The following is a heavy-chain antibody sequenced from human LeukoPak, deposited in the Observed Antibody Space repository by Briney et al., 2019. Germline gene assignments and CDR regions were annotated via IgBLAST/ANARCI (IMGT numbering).Heavy chain of an antibody. V-gene: IGHV3-23*01. D-gene: IGHD3-22*01. CDR1: GFSFSSYD. J-gene: IGHJ4*02. CDR2: ISGSGDST. CDR3: AKDRISSGYYYFGDY. Sequence: GGSLRLSCTASGFSFSSYDMSWVRQAPGKGLEWVSAISGSGDSTYYADSVKGRFTFSRDNSKNTLYLQINSLRAEDTAVYHCAKDRISSGYYYFGDYWGQGTLVTVSS.